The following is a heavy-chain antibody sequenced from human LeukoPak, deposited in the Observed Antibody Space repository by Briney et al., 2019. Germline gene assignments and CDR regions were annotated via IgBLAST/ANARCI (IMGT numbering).Heavy chain of an antibody. CDR3: ARVIAARLSWFDP. CDR1: GCCFTSYW. J-gene: IGHJ5*02. Sequence: GASLQISCRGSGCCFTSYWIGWVRQMPRKGLELMGIIYPGDSDTSYSPSFQGQVTISADKSISTAYLQWSSLKASDTAMYYCARVIAARLSWFDPWGQGTLVTVSS. D-gene: IGHD6-6*01. V-gene: IGHV5-51*01. CDR2: IYPGDSDT.